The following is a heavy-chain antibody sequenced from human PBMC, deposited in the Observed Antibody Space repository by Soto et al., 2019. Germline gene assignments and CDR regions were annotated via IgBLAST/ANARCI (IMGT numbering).Heavy chain of an antibody. V-gene: IGHV4-59*01. J-gene: IGHJ4*02. Sequence: SETLSLTCTVSGGSISSYYWSWIRQPPGKGLEWIGYIYYSGSTNYNPSLKSRVTISVDTSKDQFSLKLSSVTAADTAVYYCARRYGASFDYWGQGTLVTVSS. D-gene: IGHD4-17*01. CDR3: ARRYGASFDY. CDR1: GGSISSYY. CDR2: IYYSGST.